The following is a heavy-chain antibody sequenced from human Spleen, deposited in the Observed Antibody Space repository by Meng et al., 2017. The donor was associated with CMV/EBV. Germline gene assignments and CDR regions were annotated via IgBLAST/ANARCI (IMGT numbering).Heavy chain of an antibody. D-gene: IGHD6-13*01. Sequence: SETLSLTCHVSGHSISSDYFWGWVRQSPGTGLEWVGICDSGDTFYNPSLKSRVAISVDTSKNQFSLKLSSVTAADTAVYYCARTQRIAAAEPIDYWGRGTLVTVSS. CDR1: GHSISSDYF. J-gene: IGHJ4*02. CDR3: ARTQRIAAAEPIDY. CDR2: CDSGDT. V-gene: IGHV4-38-2*01.